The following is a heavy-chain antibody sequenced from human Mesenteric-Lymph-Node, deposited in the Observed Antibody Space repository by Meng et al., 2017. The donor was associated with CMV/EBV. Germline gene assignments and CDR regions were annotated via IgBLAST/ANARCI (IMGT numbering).Heavy chain of an antibody. V-gene: IGHV3-74*01. D-gene: IGHD2-15*01. CDR2: INSDGSST. CDR1: GFTFSSYG. J-gene: IGHJ6*02. CDR3: ARAVVVAANGGYYYYYYGMDV. Sequence: GESLKISCAASGFTFSSYGMHWVRQAPGKGLVWVSRINSDGSSTSYADSVKGRFTISRDNAKNTLYLQMNSLRAEDTAVYYCARAVVVAANGGYYYYYYGMDVWGQGTTVTVSS.